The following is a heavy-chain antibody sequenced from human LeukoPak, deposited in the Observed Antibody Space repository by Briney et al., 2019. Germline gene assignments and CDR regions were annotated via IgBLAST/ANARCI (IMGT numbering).Heavy chain of an antibody. Sequence: PGRSLRLSCAASGFTSSSYAMHWVRQAPGKGLEWVAVISYDGSNKYYADSVKGRFTISRDNSKNTLYLQMNSLRAEDTAVYYCARASGWYDYWGQGTLVTVSS. V-gene: IGHV3-30-3*01. CDR2: ISYDGSNK. CDR1: GFTSSSYA. D-gene: IGHD6-19*01. J-gene: IGHJ4*02. CDR3: ARASGWYDY.